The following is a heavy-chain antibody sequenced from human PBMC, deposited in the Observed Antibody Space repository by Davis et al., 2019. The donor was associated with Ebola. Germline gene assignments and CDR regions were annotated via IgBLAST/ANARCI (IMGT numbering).Heavy chain of an antibody. Sequence: ASVKVSCKASAYTFSSYALNWVRQAPGQGLEWMGWISAYNGNTNYAQKLQGRVTMTTDTSTSTAYMELRSLRSDDTAVYYCAGPYGSGRSYYFDYWGQGTLVTVSS. CDR1: AYTFSSYA. CDR3: AGPYGSGRSYYFDY. D-gene: IGHD3-10*01. J-gene: IGHJ4*02. V-gene: IGHV1-18*01. CDR2: ISAYNGNT.